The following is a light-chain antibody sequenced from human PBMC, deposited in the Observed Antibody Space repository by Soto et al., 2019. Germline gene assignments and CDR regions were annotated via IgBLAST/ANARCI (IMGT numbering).Light chain of an antibody. V-gene: IGKV1-5*01. Sequence: DIQRTQSHSTLSASVGDRVTITCLASQSISGWLAWYQQKPGKAPKLLIYDVSSLESGVPSRFSGSGSGTEFTLAISSLPSDDFATYYCQQYNSYPWTFGQGTKVDIK. CDR1: QSISGW. J-gene: IGKJ1*01. CDR3: QQYNSYPWT. CDR2: DVS.